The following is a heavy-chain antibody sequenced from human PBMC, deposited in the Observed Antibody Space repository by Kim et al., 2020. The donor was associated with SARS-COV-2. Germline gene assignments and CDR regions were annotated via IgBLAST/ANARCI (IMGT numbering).Heavy chain of an antibody. D-gene: IGHD6-25*01. Sequence: SETLSLTCTVSGGSISSYYWSWIRQPPGKGLEWIGYIYYSGSTNYNPSLKSRVTISVDTSKNQFSLKLSSVTAADTAVYYCARERPPPYYYYMDVWGKGTTVTVSS. V-gene: IGHV4-59*01. CDR3: ARERPPPYYYYMDV. J-gene: IGHJ6*03. CDR1: GGSISSYY. CDR2: IYYSGST.